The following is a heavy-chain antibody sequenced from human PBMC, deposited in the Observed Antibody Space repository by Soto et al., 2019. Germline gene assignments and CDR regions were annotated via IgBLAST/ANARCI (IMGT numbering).Heavy chain of an antibody. J-gene: IGHJ6*02. CDR1: GFPFSTYP. CDR3: VKLPVTTASYYYFGMDV. CDR2: ISGSGIST. D-gene: IGHD4-4*01. Sequence: EVELMESGGGLVQPGGSLRRSCAASGFPFSTYPMNWVRQVPGKGLEWVSGISGSGISTFYADSVKGRFTISRDNSKNTVYLQMNRLRAEDTALYYCVKLPVTTASYYYFGMDVWGQGTTVTASS. V-gene: IGHV3-23*01.